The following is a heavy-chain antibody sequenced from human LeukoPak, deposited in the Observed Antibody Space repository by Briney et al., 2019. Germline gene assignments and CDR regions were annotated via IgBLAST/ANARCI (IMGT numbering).Heavy chain of an antibody. CDR1: GFDFSGYA. J-gene: IGHJ4*02. D-gene: IGHD3-16*01. CDR2: ISGSGDVK. V-gene: IGHV3-23*01. Sequence: GGSLRLSCEASGFDFSGYAMNWVRQAPGKGLEWVSGISGSGDVKWYADSVKGRFIISRDNSKNTLYLQMNSLRAEDTAVYYCAQDGASIRFDNWGQGTLVTVSS. CDR3: AQDGASIRFDN.